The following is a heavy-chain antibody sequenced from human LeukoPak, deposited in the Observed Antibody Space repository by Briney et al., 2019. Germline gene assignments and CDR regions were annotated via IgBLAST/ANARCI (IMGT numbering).Heavy chain of an antibody. Sequence: PGRSLRLSCAASGFTFSSYGMHWVRQAPGKGLEWVAVIWYDGSNKYCADSVKGRFTFSRDNAKNSLYLQMNSLRVEDTAVYYCARVQPWIYFDYWGQGTLVTVSS. CDR3: ARVQPWIYFDY. CDR1: GFTFSSYG. D-gene: IGHD2-2*01. CDR2: IWYDGSNK. V-gene: IGHV3-33*01. J-gene: IGHJ4*02.